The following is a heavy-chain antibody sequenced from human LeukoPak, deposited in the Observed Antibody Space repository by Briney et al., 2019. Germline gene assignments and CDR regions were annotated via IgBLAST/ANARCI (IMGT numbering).Heavy chain of an antibody. Sequence: SETLSLTCTVSGVSISSSNSYWGWIRQPPGKGLEWIGSTYYTGNTYYNASLKSQVSISIDTSKNQFSLKLTSVTAADTSVYYCARQTGSGLFILPGGQGTLVTVSS. J-gene: IGHJ4*02. CDR1: GVSISSSNSY. V-gene: IGHV4-39*01. D-gene: IGHD3/OR15-3a*01. CDR2: TYYTGNT. CDR3: ARQTGSGLFILP.